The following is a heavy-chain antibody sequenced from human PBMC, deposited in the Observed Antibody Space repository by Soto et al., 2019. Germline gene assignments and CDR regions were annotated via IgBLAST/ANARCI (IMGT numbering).Heavy chain of an antibody. CDR3: AKDTAADPDAFDI. D-gene: IGHD6-13*01. V-gene: IGHV3-9*01. Sequence: GGSLILSCAASGFTFSSYSMNWVRQAPGKGLEWVSGISWNSGSIGYADSVKGRFTISRDNAKNSLYLQMNSLRAEDTALYYCAKDTAADPDAFDIWGQGTMVTVSS. J-gene: IGHJ3*02. CDR1: GFTFSSYS. CDR2: ISWNSGSI.